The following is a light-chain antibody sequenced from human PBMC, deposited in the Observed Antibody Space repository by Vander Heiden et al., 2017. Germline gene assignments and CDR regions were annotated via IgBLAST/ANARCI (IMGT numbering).Light chain of an antibody. J-gene: IGKJ4*01. CDR3: QQSYSTPLV. CDR1: QNIDGF. CDR2: AGA. Sequence: DIQMTQSPSSLSASVGDRVTISCRASQNIDGFVNWYQQKPGKAPKLLIFAGASLQTGVPSRFSGRASGTHFTLTISGLQPDDFASYYCQQSYSTPLVFGGGTKMEVK. V-gene: IGKV1-39*01.